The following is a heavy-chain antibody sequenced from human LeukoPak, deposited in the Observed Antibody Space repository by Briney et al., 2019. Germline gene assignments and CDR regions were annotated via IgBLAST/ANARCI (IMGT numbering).Heavy chain of an antibody. CDR1: GYTFTGYY. CDR3: ARDKDSSSSANYYYGMDV. J-gene: IGHJ6*02. V-gene: IGHV1-2*04. D-gene: IGHD6-6*01. CDR2: INPNSGGT. Sequence: ASVKVSCKASGYTFTGYYMHWVRQAPGQGLEWMGWINPNSGGTNYAQKFQGWVTMTRDTSIGTAYMELSRLRSDDTAVYYCARDKDSSSSANYYYGMDVWGQGTTVTVSS.